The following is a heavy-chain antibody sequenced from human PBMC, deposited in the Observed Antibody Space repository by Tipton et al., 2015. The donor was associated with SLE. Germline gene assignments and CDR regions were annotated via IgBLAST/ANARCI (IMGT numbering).Heavy chain of an antibody. D-gene: IGHD3-10*01. CDR3: AREGSGSYLDY. Sequence: TLSLTCAVYGGSFSGYYWSWIRQPPGKGLEWIGEINHSGSTNYNPSLKSRVTISVDTSKNQFSLKLSSVTAADTAVYYCAREGSGSYLDYWGQGTLVTVSS. CDR2: INHSGST. CDR1: GGSFSGYY. J-gene: IGHJ4*02. V-gene: IGHV4-34*01.